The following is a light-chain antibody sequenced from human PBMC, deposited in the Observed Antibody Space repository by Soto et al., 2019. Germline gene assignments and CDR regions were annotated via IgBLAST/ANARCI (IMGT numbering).Light chain of an antibody. J-gene: IGKJ4*01. V-gene: IGKV3-15*01. CDR1: HSVSSK. CDR3: QQYNDWPPQLT. CDR2: GAS. Sequence: EIVMTQSPATLSVSVGERATLSCRASHSVSSKLAWYQQKPGQAPRLLIYGASTRATDIPARFSGSGSGTEFTLTINSLQSEDFAVYYYQQYNDWPPQLTFGGGTKVEIK.